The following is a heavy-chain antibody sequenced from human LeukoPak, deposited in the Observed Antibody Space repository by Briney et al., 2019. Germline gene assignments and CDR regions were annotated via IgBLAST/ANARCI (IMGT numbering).Heavy chain of an antibody. D-gene: IGHD1-7*01. CDR1: GYTFTGYY. CDR2: INPNSGGT. Sequence: ASVKVSCKASGYTFTGYYMHWVRQAPGQGLEWMGWINPNSGGTNYAQKFQGRVTMTMDTSISTAYMELSRLRSDDTAVYYCARTTNWNYRYYYYYMDVWGKGTTVTVSS. CDR3: ARTTNWNYRYYYYYMDV. V-gene: IGHV1-2*02. J-gene: IGHJ6*03.